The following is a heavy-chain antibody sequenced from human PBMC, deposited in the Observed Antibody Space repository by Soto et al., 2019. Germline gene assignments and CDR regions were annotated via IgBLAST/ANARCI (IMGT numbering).Heavy chain of an antibody. V-gene: IGHV3-23*01. CDR2: ISGGGIT. J-gene: IGHJ6*02. CDR3: ATDMDV. Sequence: EVQLLESGGGVVQPGGSLRLSCAASGFTFRNYAMTWVRQTPGMGPEGLEWVSTISGGGITCYADSVKGRFTISRDDSKNTLYLHMNSLRSEDTAVYYCATDMDVWGQGTTVTVSS. CDR1: GFTFRNYA.